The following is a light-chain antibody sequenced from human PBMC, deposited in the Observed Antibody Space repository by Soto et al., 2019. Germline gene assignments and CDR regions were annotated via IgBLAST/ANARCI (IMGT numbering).Light chain of an antibody. CDR3: ATWDDNLNGVV. CDR1: SSNIGRNT. CDR2: NNN. J-gene: IGLJ2*01. Sequence: QSVLTQPPSASGTPGQRVTISCSGSSSNIGRNTVSWYRQLPGTAPRLLIYNNNQRPSGVPDRFSGSKSGASASLAISGLLSEDEADYYCATWDDNLNGVVFGGGTKLTVL. V-gene: IGLV1-44*01.